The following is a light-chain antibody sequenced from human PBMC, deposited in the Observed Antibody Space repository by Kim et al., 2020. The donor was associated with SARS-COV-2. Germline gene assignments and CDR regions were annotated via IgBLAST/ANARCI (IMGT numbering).Light chain of an antibody. CDR1: STDVGGYND. Sequence: GQSITISCTGTSTDVGGYNDVSWYQHHPGKAPHLMIYDVRNRPSGVSNRFSGSKSSNTASLTISGLQAEDEADYYCSSYTSSSTYVFGTGTKVTVL. J-gene: IGLJ1*01. V-gene: IGLV2-14*03. CDR3: SSYTSSSTYV. CDR2: DVR.